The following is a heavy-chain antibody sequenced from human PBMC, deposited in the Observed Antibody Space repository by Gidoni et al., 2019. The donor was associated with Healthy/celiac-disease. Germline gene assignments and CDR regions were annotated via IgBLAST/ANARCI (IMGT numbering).Heavy chain of an antibody. Sequence: EVQLVESGGGLVQPGRSLRLSCAASGFTFDDYAMHWVRQAPGKGLEWVSGISWNSGSIGYADSVKGRFTISRDNAKNSLYLQMNSLRAEDTALYYCAKDISDGRLREDYYGMDVWGQGTTVTVSS. V-gene: IGHV3-9*01. CDR3: AKDISDGRLREDYYGMDV. CDR1: GFTFDDYA. CDR2: ISWNSGSI. J-gene: IGHJ6*02. D-gene: IGHD4-17*01.